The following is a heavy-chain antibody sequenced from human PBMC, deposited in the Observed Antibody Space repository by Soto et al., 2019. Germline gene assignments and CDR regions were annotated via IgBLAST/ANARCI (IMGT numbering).Heavy chain of an antibody. Sequence: QVQLVQSGTEVMTPGASVKVSCKASGYTFSNFGLSWVRQAPGQGLEWMGWISGYNGNTNSAQRFQGRVTMTTDTSAGTAYMEVRSLTSDDTAVYYCARDKGYGFGWSSSSGMDVWGQGTTVTVSS. D-gene: IGHD6-19*01. CDR3: ARDKGYGFGWSSSSGMDV. CDR1: GYTFSNFG. V-gene: IGHV1-18*01. CDR2: ISGYNGNT. J-gene: IGHJ6*02.